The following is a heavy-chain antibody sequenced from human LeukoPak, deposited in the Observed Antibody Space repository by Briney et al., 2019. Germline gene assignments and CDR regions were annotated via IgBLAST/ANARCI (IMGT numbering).Heavy chain of an antibody. CDR2: IIPIFGTA. CDR3: ASNPGIAAAGFDY. Sequence: EASVKVSCKASGGTFGSYAISWVRQAPGQGLEWMGGIIPIFGTANYAQKFQGRVTITADESTSTAYMELSSLRSEDTAVYYCASNPGIAAAGFDYWGQGTLVTVSS. D-gene: IGHD6-13*01. J-gene: IGHJ4*02. CDR1: GGTFGSYA. V-gene: IGHV1-69*01.